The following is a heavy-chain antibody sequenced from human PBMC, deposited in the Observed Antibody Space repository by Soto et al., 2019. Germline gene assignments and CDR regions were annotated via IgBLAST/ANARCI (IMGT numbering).Heavy chain of an antibody. CDR2: INPNSGGT. J-gene: IGHJ6*02. CDR1: GYTLTGYY. Sequence: ASVKVSCKASGYTLTGYYMHWVRQAPGQGLEWMGWINPNSGGTNYAQKFQGWVTMTRDTSISTAYMEPSRLRSDDTAVYYCARAGITMVRGVKEPYYYYGMDVWGQGTTVTVSS. V-gene: IGHV1-2*04. CDR3: ARAGITMVRGVKEPYYYYGMDV. D-gene: IGHD3-10*01.